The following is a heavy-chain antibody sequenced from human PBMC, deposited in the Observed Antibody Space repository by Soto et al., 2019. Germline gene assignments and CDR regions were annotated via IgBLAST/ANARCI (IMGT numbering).Heavy chain of an antibody. V-gene: IGHV4-31*03. CDR3: ARDRGEMATPAGYFDL. Sequence: QVQLQESGPGLVKPSQTLSLTCTVSGGSISSGGYYWSWLRQHPGKGLEWIGYIYYSGSTYYNPSLKRRVTIPVDTSKNPFSLKLSSVTAADTAVYYCARDRGEMATPAGYFDLWGRGTLVTVSS. D-gene: IGHD3-16*01. CDR1: GGSISSGGYY. CDR2: IYYSGST. J-gene: IGHJ2*01.